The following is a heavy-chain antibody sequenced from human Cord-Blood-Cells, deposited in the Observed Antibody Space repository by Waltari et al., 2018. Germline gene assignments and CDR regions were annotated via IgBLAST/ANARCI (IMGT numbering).Heavy chain of an antibody. D-gene: IGHD3-16*01. V-gene: IGHV4-34*01. Sequence: QVQLQQWGAGPLKPSETPSLTCAVSGGSFSGYYWSCICQPPGKGLAWIGEINHSGSTNYNPALKSRVTISVDTSKNQFSLKLSSVTAADTAVYYCARVYYDYVYGMDVWGQGTTVTVSS. CDR3: ARVYYDYVYGMDV. CDR2: INHSGST. J-gene: IGHJ6*02. CDR1: GGSFSGYY.